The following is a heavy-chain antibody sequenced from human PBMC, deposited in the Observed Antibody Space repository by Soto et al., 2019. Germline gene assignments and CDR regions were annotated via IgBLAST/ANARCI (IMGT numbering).Heavy chain of an antibody. V-gene: IGHV4-59*08. Sequence: SETLSLTCSVSGGSIINYYWSWIRQPPGKGLEWVGYIYYSGSTNYNPSLKSRVTMSVDTSKNQFSLKLSSVTAADTAVYYCAKTSIAAADYWGQGTLVTVSS. CDR3: AKTSIAAADY. CDR2: IYYSGST. J-gene: IGHJ4*02. D-gene: IGHD6-13*01. CDR1: GGSIINYY.